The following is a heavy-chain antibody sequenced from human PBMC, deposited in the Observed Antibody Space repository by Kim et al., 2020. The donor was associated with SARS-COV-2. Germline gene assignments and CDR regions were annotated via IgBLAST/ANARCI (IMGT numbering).Heavy chain of an antibody. V-gene: IGHV3-11*01. Sequence: GGSLRLSCTVSGFTFSDYCLNWIRQAPGKGLEWVAYIRTAGGPIKYADSVQGRFTISRDNAGNSTYLQMSSLRAEDTAVYYCAAGNGVGLISKNYWGQGTQVPVPS. CDR3: AAGNGVGLISKNY. D-gene: IGHD3-3*01. CDR2: IRTAGGPI. CDR1: GFTFSDYC. J-gene: IGHJ4*02.